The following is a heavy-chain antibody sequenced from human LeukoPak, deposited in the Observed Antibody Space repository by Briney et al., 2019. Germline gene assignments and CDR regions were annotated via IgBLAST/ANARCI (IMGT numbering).Heavy chain of an antibody. CDR2: ISAYNGNT. V-gene: IGHV1-18*01. Sequence: ASGKVSCKASGYAFTSYGISWVRQAPGQGLEWMGWISAYNGNTNYAQKLQGRVTMTTDTSTSTAYMELRSLRSDDTAVYYCARYIVVVVAATPASDYYYGMDVWGQGTTVTVSS. J-gene: IGHJ6*02. CDR1: GYAFTSYG. CDR3: ARYIVVVVAATPASDYYYGMDV. D-gene: IGHD2-15*01.